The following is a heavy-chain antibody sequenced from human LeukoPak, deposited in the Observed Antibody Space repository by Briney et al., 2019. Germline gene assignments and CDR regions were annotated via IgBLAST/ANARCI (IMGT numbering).Heavy chain of an antibody. CDR2: ISYDGSNK. D-gene: IGHD3-22*01. CDR3: ARVRGYYDSSGYAFYYYGMDV. J-gene: IGHJ6*02. V-gene: IGHV3-30-3*01. Sequence: GGSLRLSCAASGFTFSSYAMHWVRQAPGKGLEWVAVISYDGSNKYYADSVKGRFTISRDNSKNTLYLQMNSLRAEDTAVYYCARVRGYYDSSGYAFYYYGMDVWGQGTTVTVSS. CDR1: GFTFSSYA.